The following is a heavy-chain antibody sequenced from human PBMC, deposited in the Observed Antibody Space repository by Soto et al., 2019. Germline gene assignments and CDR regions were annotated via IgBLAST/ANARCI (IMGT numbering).Heavy chain of an antibody. CDR2: ISAYNGKT. V-gene: IGHV1-18*01. J-gene: IGHJ3*01. Sequence: GASVKVSCKASGYTFTNYGFSWLRQAPGQGPEWMAWISAYNGKTNHAQKFQGRVIMTTDTSTSTAYMELRSLRSDDTAVYYCAISRKNQLLRDAFDFWGQGTLVTGSS. CDR1: GYTFTNYG. CDR3: AISRKNQLLRDAFDF. D-gene: IGHD2-2*01.